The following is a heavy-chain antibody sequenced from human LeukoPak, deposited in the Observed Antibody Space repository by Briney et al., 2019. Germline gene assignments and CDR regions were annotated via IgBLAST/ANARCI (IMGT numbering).Heavy chain of an antibody. CDR1: GYSFTSYW. D-gene: IGHD3-22*01. Sequence: GESLKISCKGSGYSFTSYWIGWVRQMPGKGLEWMGIVYPGDSDTRYSPSFQGQVTISADKSISTAYLQWSSLEASDTAMYYCARHVGDSSGYYYPHYYYYMDVWGKGTTVTVSS. J-gene: IGHJ6*03. CDR3: ARHVGDSSGYYYPHYYYYMDV. CDR2: VYPGDSDT. V-gene: IGHV5-51*01.